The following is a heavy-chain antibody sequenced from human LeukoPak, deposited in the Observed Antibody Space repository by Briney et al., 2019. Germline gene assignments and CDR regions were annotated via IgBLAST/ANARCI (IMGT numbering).Heavy chain of an antibody. J-gene: IGHJ3*02. CDR1: GYSISSGYY. D-gene: IGHD6-19*01. CDR3: ARDQAVAGDAFDI. V-gene: IGHV4-38-2*02. Sequence: PSETLSLTCTVSGYSISSGYYWGWIRQPPGKGLEWIGSIYHSGSTYYNPSLKSRVTISVDTSKNQFSLKLSSVTAADTAVYYCARDQAVAGDAFDIWGQGTMVTVS. CDR2: IYHSGST.